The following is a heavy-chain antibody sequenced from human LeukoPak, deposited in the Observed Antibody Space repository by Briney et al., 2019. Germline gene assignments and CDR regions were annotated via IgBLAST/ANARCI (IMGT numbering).Heavy chain of an antibody. CDR3: ARGNHKGSGARYFDI. V-gene: IGHV3-53*01. CDR2: IYSGGST. J-gene: IGHJ3*02. CDR1: GLTVSSNY. Sequence: PGGSLRLSCAASGLTVSSNYMSWVRQAPGKGLEWVSVIYSGGSTYYADSVKGRFTISRDNSKNTLYLQMNSLRAEDTAVYYCARGNHKGSGARYFDIWGQGTMVTVSS. D-gene: IGHD3-10*01.